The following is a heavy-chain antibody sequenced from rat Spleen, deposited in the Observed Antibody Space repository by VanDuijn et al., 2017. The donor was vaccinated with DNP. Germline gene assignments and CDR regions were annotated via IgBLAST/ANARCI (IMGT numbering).Heavy chain of an antibody. Sequence: EVQLVEAGGGLVQPGRSLKLSCAASGFIISDYYMAWVRQVPTKGLEWVAYISYDGGRTYNGDSVKGRFTISRDNAKNTLYLQMNSLRSEDTATYYCAIYFYSGDNWFAYWGQGTLVTVSS. CDR1: GFIISDYY. CDR3: AIYFYSGDNWFAY. D-gene: IGHD1-1*01. CDR2: ISYDGGRT. V-gene: IGHV5-20*01. J-gene: IGHJ3*01.